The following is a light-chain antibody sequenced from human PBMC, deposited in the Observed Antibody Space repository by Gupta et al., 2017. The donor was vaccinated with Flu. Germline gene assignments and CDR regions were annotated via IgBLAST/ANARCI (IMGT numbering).Light chain of an antibody. CDR2: KVT. Sequence: QSALTQPPSASGSPGQSVTISCTGTSTDIGGYQLVSWYQHHPGKAPKLIIYKVTSRPSGVPDRFSGSKSVNTASLTVSGLQAEDEAYYYCSSYAGNDNYVFGTGTEVTV. CDR3: SSYAGNDNYV. CDR1: STDIGGYQL. J-gene: IGLJ1*01. V-gene: IGLV2-8*01.